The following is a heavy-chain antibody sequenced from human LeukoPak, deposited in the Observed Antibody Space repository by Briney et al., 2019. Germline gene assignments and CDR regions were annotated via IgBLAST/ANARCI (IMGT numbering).Heavy chain of an antibody. J-gene: IGHJ4*02. Sequence: SGTLSLTCGVSGGSITSTNYWTWVRQPPGKGLEWIGEVNLQGSTNYNPSLMGRVAISVDMSENHISLQLTSVTAADTALYYCARRGGGYNFFDYWGQGTLVTVSS. CDR1: GGSITSTNY. CDR2: VNLQGST. CDR3: ARRGGGYNFFDY. V-gene: IGHV4-4*02. D-gene: IGHD5-24*01.